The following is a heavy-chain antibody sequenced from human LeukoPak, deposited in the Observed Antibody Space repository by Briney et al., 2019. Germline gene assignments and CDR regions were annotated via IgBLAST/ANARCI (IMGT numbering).Heavy chain of an antibody. V-gene: IGHV1-2*02. D-gene: IGHD3-9*01. Sequence: ASVKVSCKTSGYTFNGYYMHWVRQAPGQGLEWMGWINPNSGDTNYAQKFQGRVTMTSDTSISTADMEPRRLRSDDTAVYYCARPAYYDILTDDPSNNWFDPWGQGTLVTVSS. CDR1: GYTFNGYY. CDR2: INPNSGDT. CDR3: ARPAYYDILTDDPSNNWFDP. J-gene: IGHJ5*02.